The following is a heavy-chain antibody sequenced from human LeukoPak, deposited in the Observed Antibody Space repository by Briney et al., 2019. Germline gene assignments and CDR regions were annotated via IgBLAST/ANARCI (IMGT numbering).Heavy chain of an antibody. D-gene: IGHD3-22*01. J-gene: IGHJ4*02. CDR2: IRYDGSNK. Sequence: GGSLRLSCAASGFTFSSYGMHWVRQAPGKGLEWVAFIRYDGSNKYYTDSVKGRFTISRDNSKNTLYLQMNSLRAEDTAVYYCAKPYQGPGYYDSSGYYLKYWGQGTLVTVSS. V-gene: IGHV3-30*02. CDR3: AKPYQGPGYYDSSGYYLKY. CDR1: GFTFSSYG.